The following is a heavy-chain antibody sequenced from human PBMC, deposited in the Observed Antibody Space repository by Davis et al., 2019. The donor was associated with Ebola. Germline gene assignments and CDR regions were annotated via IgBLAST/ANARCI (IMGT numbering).Heavy chain of an antibody. D-gene: IGHD5-18*01. J-gene: IGHJ2*01. CDR3: ARGTRGYSYGRYWYFDL. CDR2: INHSGST. CDR1: GGSFSGYY. Sequence: GSLRLSCAVYGGSFSGYYWSWIRQPPGKGLEWIGEINHSGSTNYNPSLKSRVTISVDTSKNQFSLKLSSVTAADTAVYYCARGTRGYSYGRYWYFDLWGRGTLVTVSS. V-gene: IGHV4-34*01.